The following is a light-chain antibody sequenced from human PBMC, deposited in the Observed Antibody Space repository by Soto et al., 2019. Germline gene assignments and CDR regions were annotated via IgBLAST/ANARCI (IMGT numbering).Light chain of an antibody. J-gene: IGKJ1*01. CDR2: GSS. Sequence: DIQMTQSPSSLSASVGDRVTITCRASQYISRNLNWYQHKPGKAPNLLIFGSSTLQTGVPSRFSGSGSGRDFTLTISNLQPEDFATYYCQHTYDILWAYGQGTNVEIK. CDR3: QHTYDILWA. CDR1: QYISRN. V-gene: IGKV1-39*01.